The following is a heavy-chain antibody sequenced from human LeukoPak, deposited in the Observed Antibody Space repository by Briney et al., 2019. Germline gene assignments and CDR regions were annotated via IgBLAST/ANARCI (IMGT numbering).Heavy chain of an antibody. CDR1: GYTFNYYG. CDR2: VSAYSGNT. CDR3: ARWNYYGSGRDYYYGMDV. J-gene: IGHJ6*02. D-gene: IGHD3-10*01. Sequence: ASLKVSCKASGYTFNYYGITWVRQAPGQGLEWMGWVSAYSGNTNYAQKFQGRVTMTADTFTTTAYMELRSLRYDDAAVYYCARWNYYGSGRDYYYGMDVWGQGTTVTVSS. V-gene: IGHV1-18*01.